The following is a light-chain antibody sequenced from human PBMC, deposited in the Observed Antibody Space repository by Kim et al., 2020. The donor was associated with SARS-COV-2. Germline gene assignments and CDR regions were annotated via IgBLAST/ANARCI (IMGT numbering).Light chain of an antibody. J-gene: IGKJ4*01. CDR2: TSS. CDR1: HSIGSY. V-gene: IGKV1-39*01. Sequence: ASVGDRVTITCRASHSIGSYLNWYQQKRGQAPKLLIYTSSTLQSGVPSRFRGSASGTDFNLTISSMQPEDFATYFCQQSFTSPLTFGGGTKVEVK. CDR3: QQSFTSPLT.